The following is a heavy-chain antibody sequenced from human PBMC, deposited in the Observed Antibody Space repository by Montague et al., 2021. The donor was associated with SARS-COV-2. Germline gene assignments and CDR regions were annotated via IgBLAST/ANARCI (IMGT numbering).Heavy chain of an antibody. CDR3: ARSGVGIFDFSYFDS. V-gene: IGHV4-38-2*02. CDR1: GFSVNSGYY. D-gene: IGHD3-3*01. Sequence: SETLSLTCSVSGFSVNSGYYWGWIRQTPGKGLEWIGSRYQNGATYYSPSLRRPVTILLDTSKNQFSLSLTSVTAADTAVYYCARSGVGIFDFSYFDSWGQGSLVIVSS. J-gene: IGHJ4*02. CDR2: RYQNGAT.